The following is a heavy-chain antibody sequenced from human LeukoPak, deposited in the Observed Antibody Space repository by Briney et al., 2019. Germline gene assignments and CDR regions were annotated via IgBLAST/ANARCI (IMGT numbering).Heavy chain of an antibody. CDR2: IYSGGST. D-gene: IGHD6-19*01. J-gene: IGHJ4*02. CDR3: ASCSGWHYYFDY. V-gene: IGHV3-53*01. CDR1: GFTVSSNY. Sequence: QPGGSLRLSCAASGFTVSSNYMSWVRQAPGKGLEWVSVIYSGGSTYYADSVKGRFTISRDNAKNTLYLQMNSLRAEDTAVYYCASCSGWHYYFDYWGQGTLATVSS.